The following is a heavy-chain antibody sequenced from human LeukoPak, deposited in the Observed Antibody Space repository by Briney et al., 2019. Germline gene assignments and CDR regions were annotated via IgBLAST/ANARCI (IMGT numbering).Heavy chain of an antibody. CDR3: ARDRLDYYYDSSGYSPFDY. CDR2: IYYSGST. V-gene: IGHV4-39*07. J-gene: IGHJ4*02. D-gene: IGHD3-22*01. CDR1: GGSISSSSYY. Sequence: SETLSLTCTVSGGSISSSSYYWGWIRQPPGKGLEWIGSIYYSGSTYYNPSLKSRVTISVDTSKNQFSLKLSSVTAADTAVYYCARDRLDYYYDSSGYSPFDYWGQGTLVTVSS.